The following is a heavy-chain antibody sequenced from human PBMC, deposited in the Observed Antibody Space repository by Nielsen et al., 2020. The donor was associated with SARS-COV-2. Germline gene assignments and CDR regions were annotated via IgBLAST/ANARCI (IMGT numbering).Heavy chain of an antibody. CDR2: INPSGGST. J-gene: IGHJ6*03. D-gene: IGHD5-18*01. CDR3: ARDEVDTAMGYYYYYMDV. CDR1: GYTFTSYY. V-gene: IGHV1-46*01. Sequence: ASVKVSCKASGYTFTSYYMHWVRQAPGQGLEWMGIINPSGGSTSYAQKFQGRVTMTRDTSTSTVYMELSSLRSEDTAVYYCARDEVDTAMGYYYYYMDVWGKGTTVTVSS.